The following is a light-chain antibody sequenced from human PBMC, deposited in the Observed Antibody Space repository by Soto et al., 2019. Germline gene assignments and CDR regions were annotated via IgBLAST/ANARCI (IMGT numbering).Light chain of an antibody. J-gene: IGKJ1*01. CDR1: QSVSGW. CDR3: QQYNSYSLT. Sequence: DIQMTQSPSTLSASVGDSVPITCRASQSVSGWLAWYQQKPGKAPNLLIYDASSLESGVPSRFSGSGSGTEFTLTISSLQPDDFATYYCQQYNSYSLTLGQGTKVDIK. V-gene: IGKV1-5*01. CDR2: DAS.